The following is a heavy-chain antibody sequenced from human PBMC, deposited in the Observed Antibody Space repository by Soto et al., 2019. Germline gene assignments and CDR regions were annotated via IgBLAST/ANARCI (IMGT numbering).Heavy chain of an antibody. J-gene: IGHJ2*01. CDR1: GYTFTTYY. CDR2: INTGGVST. V-gene: IGHV1-46*01. CDR3: ARGGNGDNVGYWYFDL. D-gene: IGHD4-17*01. Sequence: QVQLVQSGAEVKKPGASVEVSCKASGYTFTTYYIHRVRHAPGQGLEWMGVINTGGVSTKYAQKFPDRVTMTSDTSTSTVYMDLSSLRSEDTAVYFCARGGNGDNVGYWYFDLWGRGTLVTVSP.